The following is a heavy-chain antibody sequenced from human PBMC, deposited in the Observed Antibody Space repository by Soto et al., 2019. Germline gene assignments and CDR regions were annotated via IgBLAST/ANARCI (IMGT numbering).Heavy chain of an antibody. CDR3: AKEADISGYHPDY. CDR1: GYSFTSYW. CDR2: IYPGDSDT. D-gene: IGHD3-22*01. J-gene: IGHJ4*02. Sequence: PGESLKISCKGSGYSFTSYWIGWVRQMPGKGLEWMGIIYPGDSDTRYSPSFQGQVTISADKSISTAYLQWSSLKASDTAVYYCAKEADISGYHPDYWGQGTQVTVSS. V-gene: IGHV5-51*01.